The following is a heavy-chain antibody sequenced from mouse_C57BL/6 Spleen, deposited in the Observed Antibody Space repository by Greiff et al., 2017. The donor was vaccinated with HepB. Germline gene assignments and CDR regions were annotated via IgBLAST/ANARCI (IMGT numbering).Heavy chain of an antibody. J-gene: IGHJ4*01. Sequence: VQLQQSGPELVKPGASVKISCKASGYAFSSSWMHWVKQRPGKGLEWIGRIYPGNGDTNYNGKFQGKATLTADKSSSTAYMQLSSLTSEDSAVYLCARRLITTAMDYWVQGTSVTVSS. CDR2: IYPGNGDT. D-gene: IGHD1-2*01. V-gene: IGHV1-82*01. CDR1: GYAFSSSW. CDR3: ARRLITTAMDY.